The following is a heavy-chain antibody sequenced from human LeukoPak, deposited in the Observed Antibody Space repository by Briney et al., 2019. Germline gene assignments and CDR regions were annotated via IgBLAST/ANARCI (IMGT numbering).Heavy chain of an antibody. J-gene: IGHJ5*02. V-gene: IGHV4-59*01. D-gene: IGHD2-2*01. CDR1: GGSISSYY. Sequence: SETLSLTCTVSGGSISSYYWSWIRQPPGKGLKWIGYIYYSGSTNYNPSLKSRVTISVDTSKNQFSLKLSSVTAADTAVYYCCSSTRGYNWFDPWGQGTLVTVSS. CDR2: IYYSGST. CDR3: CSSTRGYNWFDP.